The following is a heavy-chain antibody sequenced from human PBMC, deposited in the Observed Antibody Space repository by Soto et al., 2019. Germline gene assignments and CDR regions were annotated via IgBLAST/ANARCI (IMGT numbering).Heavy chain of an antibody. Sequence: SETLSLTCTVSGGSISSYYWSWIRQPPGKGLEWIGYIYYSGSTNYNPSLKSRVTISVDTSKNQFSLKLSSVTAADTAVYYCARFYYDFWSGYSTHNWFDPWGQGTLVTVSS. CDR2: IYYSGST. D-gene: IGHD3-3*01. V-gene: IGHV4-59*01. CDR3: ARFYYDFWSGYSTHNWFDP. J-gene: IGHJ5*02. CDR1: GGSISSYY.